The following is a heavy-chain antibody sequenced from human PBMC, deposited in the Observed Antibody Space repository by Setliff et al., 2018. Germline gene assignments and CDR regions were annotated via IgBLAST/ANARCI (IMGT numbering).Heavy chain of an antibody. D-gene: IGHD3-3*01. CDR2: IIGSGIST. CDR1: GFSFSSYA. Sequence: SGGSLRLSCAASGFSFSSYAMSWVRQAPGKGLEWVSTIIGSGISTYYADSVQGRVTISRDNHKNTLHLQMNSLRVEDTAIYYCAKSPHDFWSGRVFFGYWGQGMLVTVSS. CDR3: AKSPHDFWSGRVFFGY. J-gene: IGHJ4*01. V-gene: IGHV3-23*01.